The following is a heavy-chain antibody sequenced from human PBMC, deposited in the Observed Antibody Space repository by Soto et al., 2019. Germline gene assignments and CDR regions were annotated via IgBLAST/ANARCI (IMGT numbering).Heavy chain of an antibody. CDR3: AKGQYSSGWEGGFDY. V-gene: IGHV3-23*01. CDR2: ISGSGGST. CDR1: GFTFSSYA. J-gene: IGHJ4*02. Sequence: EVQLLESGGGLVQPGGSLRLSCAASGFTFSSYAMSWFRQAPGKGLEWVSAISGSGGSTYYADSVKGRFTISRDNSKNTLYLQMKSLRAEDTAVYYCAKGQYSSGWEGGFDYWGQGTLVTVSS. D-gene: IGHD6-19*01.